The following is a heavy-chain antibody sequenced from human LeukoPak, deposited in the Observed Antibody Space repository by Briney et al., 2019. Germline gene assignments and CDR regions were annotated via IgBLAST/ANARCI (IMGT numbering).Heavy chain of an antibody. V-gene: IGHV4-34*01. CDR2: INHSGST. Sequence: SETLSLTCAVYGGSFSGYYWSWIRQPPGKGLEWIGEINHSGSTNYNPSLKSRVTISVDTSKNQFSLKLSSVTAADTAVYYCARAEEVYDYVWGSSHWFDPWGQGTLVTVPS. CDR3: ARAEEVYDYVWGSSHWFDP. CDR1: GGSFSGYY. J-gene: IGHJ5*02. D-gene: IGHD3-16*01.